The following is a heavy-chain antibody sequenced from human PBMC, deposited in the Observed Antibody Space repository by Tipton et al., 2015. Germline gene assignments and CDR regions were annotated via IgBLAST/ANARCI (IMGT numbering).Heavy chain of an antibody. V-gene: IGHV3-23*01. Sequence: GSLRLSCAASGFNFNSYAMSWVRQAPGKGLEWVSGISGGGGSTYYADSVEGRFTISRDNYKNTVDLQMNSLRGEDTAVYYCAKDRASYSSTWYELLWGQGTLVTVSS. D-gene: IGHD6-13*01. CDR1: GFNFNSYA. CDR3: AKDRASYSSTWYELL. CDR2: ISGGGGST. J-gene: IGHJ4*02.